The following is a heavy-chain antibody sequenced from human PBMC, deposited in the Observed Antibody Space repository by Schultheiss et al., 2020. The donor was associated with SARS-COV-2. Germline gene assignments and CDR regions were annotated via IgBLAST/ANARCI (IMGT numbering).Heavy chain of an antibody. Sequence: GESLKISCAASGFTFSSYSMNWVRQAPGKGLEWVSSISSSSSYIYYADSVKGRFTISRDNAKNSLYLQMNSLRAEDTAVYYCAKAPIVVVPAAKDGWFDPWGQGTLVTVSS. CDR2: ISSSSSYI. J-gene: IGHJ5*02. V-gene: IGHV3-21*01. CDR1: GFTFSSYS. CDR3: AKAPIVVVPAAKDGWFDP. D-gene: IGHD2-2*01.